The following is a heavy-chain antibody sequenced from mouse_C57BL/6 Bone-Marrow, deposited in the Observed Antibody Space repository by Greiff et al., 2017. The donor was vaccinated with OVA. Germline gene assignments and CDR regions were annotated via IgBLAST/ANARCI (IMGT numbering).Heavy chain of an antibody. V-gene: IGHV14-4*01. Sequence: VQLQQSGAELVRPGASVKLSCTASGFNIKDDYMHWVKQRPEQGLEWIGWIDPENGDTEYASKFQGKATITADTSSHTADLQLSSLTSEDTAVYYCTTGSSWYFDVWGTGTTVTVSS. D-gene: IGHD1-1*01. J-gene: IGHJ1*03. CDR2: IDPENGDT. CDR1: GFNIKDDY. CDR3: TTGSSWYFDV.